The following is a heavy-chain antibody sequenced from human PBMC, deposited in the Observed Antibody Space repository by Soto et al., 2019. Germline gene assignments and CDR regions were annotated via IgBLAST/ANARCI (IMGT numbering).Heavy chain of an antibody. CDR3: ARDGLTLKYSFDI. D-gene: IGHD3-9*01. CDR2: INPNTGDT. J-gene: IGHJ3*02. V-gene: IGHV1-2*02. CDR1: GYTFSDFF. Sequence: ASVKVSCKASGYTFSDFFIHWVRQAPGQGLEWMGWINPNTGDTRFAQRFQGRVTMTGDTSISTAYMDLSRLTSDDTAVYYCARDGLTLKYSFDIWGQGTMVTVSS.